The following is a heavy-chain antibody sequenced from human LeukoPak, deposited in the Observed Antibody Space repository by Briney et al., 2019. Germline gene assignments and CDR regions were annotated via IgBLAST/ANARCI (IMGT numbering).Heavy chain of an antibody. V-gene: IGHV4-39*01. D-gene: IGHD2-21*02. CDR3: ARGHCFGGDCYFEY. Sequence: SETLSLTCTVSGGSITSSSYYWGWMRQPQGKGLEWIGSIYYSGSTYYNPSLKSRVTISVDTSKDQFSLKLSSVTAADTAVHYCARGHCFGGDCYFEYWGPGTLVTVSS. CDR2: IYYSGST. CDR1: GGSITSSSYY. J-gene: IGHJ4*02.